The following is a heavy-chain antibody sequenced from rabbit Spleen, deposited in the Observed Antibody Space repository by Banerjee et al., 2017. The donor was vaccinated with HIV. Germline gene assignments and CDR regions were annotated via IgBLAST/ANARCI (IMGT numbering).Heavy chain of an antibody. V-gene: IGHV1S40*01. CDR3: ARDVGTSFSTYGMDL. CDR2: IYAGSSGST. D-gene: IGHD8-1*01. J-gene: IGHJ6*01. CDR1: GFSFSNYYY. Sequence: EESGGDLVKPGASLTLTCTASGFSFSNYYYMCWVRQAPGKGLEWIACIYAGSSGSTYSATWAKGRFTISKTSSTTVTLQMTSLTAADTATYFCARDVGTSFSTYGMDLWGPGTLVTVS.